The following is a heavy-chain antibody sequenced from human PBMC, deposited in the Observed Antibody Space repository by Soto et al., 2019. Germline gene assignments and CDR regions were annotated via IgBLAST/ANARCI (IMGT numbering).Heavy chain of an antibody. CDR1: GFTFDDYA. V-gene: IGHV3-9*01. D-gene: IGHD6-6*01. J-gene: IGHJ6*02. CDR3: AKASSDVRDYYYYYGMDV. CDR2: ISWNSGSI. Sequence: EVQLVESGGGLVQPGRSLRLSCAASGFTFDDYAMHWVRQAPGKGLEWVSGISWNSGSIGYADSVKGRFTISGDNAKNSLYLQMNSLRAEDTALYYCAKASSDVRDYYYYYGMDVWGQGTTVTVSS.